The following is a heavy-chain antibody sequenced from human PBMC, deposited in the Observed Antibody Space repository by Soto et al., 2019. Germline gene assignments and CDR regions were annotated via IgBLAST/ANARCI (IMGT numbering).Heavy chain of an antibody. D-gene: IGHD1-26*01. CDR1: GFTFSNYW. CDR2: VNSDESST. J-gene: IGHJ4*02. Sequence: VQLVASGGDLVQPGGSLRLSCAASGFTFSNYWMHWVRQGPGKGLVWVSRVNSDESSTSYADSVKGRFTIGRDNAKNTLYQQMSSLRVEDTALNYCARTLGAIDYWGQGTLVSVAS. V-gene: IGHV3-74*01. CDR3: ARTLGAIDY.